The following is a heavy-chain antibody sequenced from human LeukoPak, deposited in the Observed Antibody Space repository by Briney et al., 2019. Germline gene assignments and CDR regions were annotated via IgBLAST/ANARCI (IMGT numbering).Heavy chain of an antibody. CDR2: ISSSGSTI. CDR1: GFTFSSYE. CDR3: ARDSCSSTSCYTWGYYYYGMDV. J-gene: IGHJ6*02. V-gene: IGHV3-48*03. Sequence: GGSLRLSCAASGFTFSSYEMNWVRQAPGKGLEWVSYISSSGSTIYYADSVEGRFTISRDNAKNSLYLQMNSLRAEDTAVYYCARDSCSSTSCYTWGYYYYGMDVWGQGTTVTVSS. D-gene: IGHD2-2*02.